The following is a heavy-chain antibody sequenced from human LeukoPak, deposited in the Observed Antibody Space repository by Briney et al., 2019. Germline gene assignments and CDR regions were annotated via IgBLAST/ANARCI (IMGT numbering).Heavy chain of an antibody. D-gene: IGHD2-2*01. CDR1: GFTFSNAW. Sequence: GGSLRLSCAASGFTFSNAWMNWVRQAPGKGLEWVSSISSSSSYIYYADSVKGRFTISRDNAKNSLYLQMNSLRAEDTAVYYCARDFCSSTSCSTIDAFDIWGQGTMVTVSS. V-gene: IGHV3-21*01. CDR2: ISSSSSYI. CDR3: ARDFCSSTSCSTIDAFDI. J-gene: IGHJ3*02.